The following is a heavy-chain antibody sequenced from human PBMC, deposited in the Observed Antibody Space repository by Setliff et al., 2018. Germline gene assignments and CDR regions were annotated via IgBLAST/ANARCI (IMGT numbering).Heavy chain of an antibody. CDR2: IKWNRGDR. Sequence: GGSLRLSCVASGFTFDDYDMAWVRQAPGKGLEWVAGIKWNRGDRGYADSVNGRFTISRDNAKNSLYLQMDSLRAEDTALYYCARGGPYYSGWYAIEYWGQGALVTVSS. J-gene: IGHJ4*02. V-gene: IGHV3-20*04. D-gene: IGHD6-19*01. CDR1: GFTFDDYD. CDR3: ARGGPYYSGWYAIEY.